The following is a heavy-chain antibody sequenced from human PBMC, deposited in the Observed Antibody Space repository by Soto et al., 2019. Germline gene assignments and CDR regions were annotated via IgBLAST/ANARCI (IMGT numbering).Heavy chain of an antibody. V-gene: IGHV3-33*01. J-gene: IGHJ4*02. CDR2: IWNDGSNE. CDR3: ARDQTDSGGYSDS. Sequence: QVQLVESGGGVVQPGGSLRLSCEASGFPFSSYGIHWVRQAPGKGLEWLAIIWNDGSNEYYADSVKGRFTISRDNSKNTVYLQVSNLRAEDTAMYFCARDQTDSGGYSDSWGQGTLVTVSS. D-gene: IGHD2-15*01. CDR1: GFPFSSYG.